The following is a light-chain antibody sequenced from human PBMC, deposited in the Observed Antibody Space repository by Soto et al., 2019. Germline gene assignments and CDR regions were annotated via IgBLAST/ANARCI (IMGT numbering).Light chain of an antibody. V-gene: IGKV3-11*01. CDR3: QQRNNWPIT. CDR2: DAS. CDR1: QYVCTY. Sequence: EIVLTQSPATLSLSPGERATLSCRASQYVCTYLVWYQQKPGQSPRLLLYDASHRAIGVPARFSGSGSGTDFTLTISSLEPEDFAIYYCQQRNNWPITFGQGTRLEIK. J-gene: IGKJ5*01.